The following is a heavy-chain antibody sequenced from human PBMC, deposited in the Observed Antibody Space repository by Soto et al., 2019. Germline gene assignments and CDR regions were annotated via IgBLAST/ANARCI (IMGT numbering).Heavy chain of an antibody. D-gene: IGHD3-16*01. V-gene: IGHV2-5*02. CDR3: APKGGGDQILDY. Sequence: QITLKESGATLVKPTQTLTLTCTFSGFSLSTRGVGVGWIRQPPGKTLEWLALIYWDGFKHYSPSLESRLTTREDNAKNQVVLTMPSMDPVDTATYYCAPKGGGDQILDYWGQGTLVTVSS. J-gene: IGHJ4*02. CDR1: GFSLSTRGVG. CDR2: IYWDGFK.